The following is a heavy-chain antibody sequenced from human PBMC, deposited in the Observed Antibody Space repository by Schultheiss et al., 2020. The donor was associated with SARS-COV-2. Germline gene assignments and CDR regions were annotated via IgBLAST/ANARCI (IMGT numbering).Heavy chain of an antibody. CDR1: GFTFSDYY. CDR2: ISSDGRSP. Sequence: GESLKISCAASGFTFSDYYMSWIRQAPGKGLEWVSQISSDGRSPTYADSVKGRFTISRDNAKDTVYLQMNSLRSEDTAVYYCARGKRNSSSWPKGYGMDVWGQGTTVTVSS. J-gene: IGHJ6*02. CDR3: ARGKRNSSSWPKGYGMDV. V-gene: IGHV3-11*05. D-gene: IGHD6-13*01.